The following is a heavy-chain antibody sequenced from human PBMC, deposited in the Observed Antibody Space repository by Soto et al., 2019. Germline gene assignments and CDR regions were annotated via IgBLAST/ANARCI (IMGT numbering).Heavy chain of an antibody. Sequence: LEILSLTCTVSGGSISSYYWSWIRQPPGKGLEWIGYMYKTGSTVYNPSFKSRVTISVDTSKNQFSLKLNSVTAADTAVYYCARDLWGYCGTDCYPLDVWGQGTTVTVSS. J-gene: IGHJ6*02. CDR3: ARDLWGYCGTDCYPLDV. CDR2: MYKTGST. D-gene: IGHD2-21*02. CDR1: GGSISSYY. V-gene: IGHV4-59*01.